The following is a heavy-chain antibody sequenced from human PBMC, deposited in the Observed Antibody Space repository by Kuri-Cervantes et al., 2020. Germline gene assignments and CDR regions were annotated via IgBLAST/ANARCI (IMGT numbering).Heavy chain of an antibody. D-gene: IGHD3-9*01. CDR2: IIPIFGTA. V-gene: IGHV1-69*13. Sequence: SVKVSCKASGVTFSNYAISWVRQAPGQGLEWMGGIIPIFGTANYAQKFQGRVTITADESTSTAYMELSSLRAEDTAVYYCAKGGEVRYFDWLLSWFDPWGQGTLVTVSS. CDR3: AKGGEVRYFDWLLSWFDP. J-gene: IGHJ5*02. CDR1: GVTFSNYA.